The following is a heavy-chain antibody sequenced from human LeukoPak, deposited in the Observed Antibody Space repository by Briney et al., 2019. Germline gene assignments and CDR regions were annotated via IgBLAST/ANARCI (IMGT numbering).Heavy chain of an antibody. D-gene: IGHD3-10*01. Sequence: GESLKISCKGSGYSVTSYWIGWVRQMPGKGLEWMGIIYPGDSDTRYSPSFQGQVTISADKSISTAYLQWSSLKASDTAMYYCARTASYGSGKNWFDPWGQGTLVTVSS. V-gene: IGHV5-51*01. CDR3: ARTASYGSGKNWFDP. J-gene: IGHJ5*02. CDR2: IYPGDSDT. CDR1: GYSVTSYW.